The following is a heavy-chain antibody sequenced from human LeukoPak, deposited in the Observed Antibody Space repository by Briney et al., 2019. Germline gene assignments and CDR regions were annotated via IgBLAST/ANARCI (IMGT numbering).Heavy chain of an antibody. CDR2: IYYSGTT. Sequence: SETLSLTCTVSGGSISSYYWSWIRQPPGKGMERIAYIYYSGTTNYNPSLKSRVTISVDTSKNQFSLKLSSVTAADTAVYYCARRIGAPTDRFDPWGQGTLVTVSS. CDR1: GGSISSYY. V-gene: IGHV4-59*08. J-gene: IGHJ5*02. CDR3: ARRIGAPTDRFDP. D-gene: IGHD3-3*01.